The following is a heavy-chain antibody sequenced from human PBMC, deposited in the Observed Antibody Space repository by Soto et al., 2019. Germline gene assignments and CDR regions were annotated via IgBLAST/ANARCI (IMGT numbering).Heavy chain of an antibody. J-gene: IGHJ4*02. Sequence: QVQLVESGGGVVQPGRSLRLSCAASGFTFSSYGMHWVRQAPGKGLEWVAVISYDGSNKYYADSVKGRFTISRDNSKNTLYLQMNSLRAEDTAVYYCAKVSHLDYWGQGTLVTVSS. CDR2: ISYDGSNK. CDR1: GFTFSSYG. CDR3: AKVSHLDY. V-gene: IGHV3-30*18.